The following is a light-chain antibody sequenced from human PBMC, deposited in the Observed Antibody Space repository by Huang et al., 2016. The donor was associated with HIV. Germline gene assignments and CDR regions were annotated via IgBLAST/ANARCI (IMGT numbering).Light chain of an antibody. Sequence: DILLTQSPSSLSASVGDRVTITCRAMQNINTYLNWYQQKPGKSPNLLIHSASTLQTGVPSRFSGSGSGTDFTRTVNSLQPEDSATYYCQQGYSALITFGQGTRL. CDR2: SAS. V-gene: IGKV1-39*01. J-gene: IGKJ5*01. CDR1: QNINTY. CDR3: QQGYSALIT.